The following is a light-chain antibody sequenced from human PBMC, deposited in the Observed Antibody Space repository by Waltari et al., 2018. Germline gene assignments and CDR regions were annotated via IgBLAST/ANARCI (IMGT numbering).Light chain of an antibody. Sequence: DIQMTQSPSTLSASVGDRVTITCRASERLNGWLAWHQQKPGKAPKLLIYKAANLGSGVPSRFSGSGSGTEFTLSIGSLPPDDFATFYCQQYRSFPFTFGQGTKLGIK. CDR2: KAA. V-gene: IGKV1-5*03. J-gene: IGKJ2*01. CDR3: QQYRSFPFT. CDR1: ERLNGW.